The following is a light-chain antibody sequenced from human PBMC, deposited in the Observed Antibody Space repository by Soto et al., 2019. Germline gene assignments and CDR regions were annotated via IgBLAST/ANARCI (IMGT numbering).Light chain of an antibody. CDR3: CSYAGSYTLV. Sequence: QSVLTQPRSVSGSPGQSVTISCTGTSSDIGDSNYVSWYQQHPGKAPKLLIYGVTRRPSGVPDRFSGSKSGNTASLTISGLQAEDEADYFCCSYAGSYTLVFGGGTKLTVL. CDR1: SSDIGDSNY. V-gene: IGLV2-11*01. J-gene: IGLJ2*01. CDR2: GVT.